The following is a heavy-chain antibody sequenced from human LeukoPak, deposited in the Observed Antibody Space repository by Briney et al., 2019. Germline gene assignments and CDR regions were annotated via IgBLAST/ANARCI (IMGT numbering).Heavy chain of an antibody. D-gene: IGHD2-2*02. V-gene: IGHV4-38-2*02. CDR3: ARDCSSTSCYKRWFDP. CDR2: IYPSGTS. Sequence: SETLSLTCAVSGYSISSGYYWGWIRQPPGKGLEWIGTIYPSGTSYYNPSLKSRVTISVDTSKNQFSLKLSSVTAADTAVYYCARDCSSTSCYKRWFDPWGQGTLVTVSS. CDR1: GYSISSGYY. J-gene: IGHJ5*02.